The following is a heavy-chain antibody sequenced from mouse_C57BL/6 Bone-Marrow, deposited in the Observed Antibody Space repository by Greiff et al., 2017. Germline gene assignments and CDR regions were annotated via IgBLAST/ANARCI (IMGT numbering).Heavy chain of an antibody. Sequence: EVQGVESGGDLVKPGGSLKLSCAASGFTFSSYGMSWVRQTPDTRLEWVATISSGGSYTYYPDSVKGRFPISRDNAKNTLYLQMSSLKSEDTAMYYCARQDSITTVVAKYFDVWGTGTTVTVSS. V-gene: IGHV5-6*01. CDR3: ARQDSITTVVAKYFDV. J-gene: IGHJ1*03. CDR2: ISSGGSYT. D-gene: IGHD1-1*01. CDR1: GFTFSSYG.